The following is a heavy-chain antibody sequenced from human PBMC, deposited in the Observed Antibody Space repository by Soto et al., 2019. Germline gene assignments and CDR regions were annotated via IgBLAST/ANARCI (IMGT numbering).Heavy chain of an antibody. V-gene: IGHV3-23*01. J-gene: IGHJ6*02. CDR2: ISGSGGST. D-gene: IGHD6-13*01. CDR3: AKVRPGSSWYAYYYYGMDV. Sequence: GGSLRLSCAASGFTFSSYAMSWVRQAPGKGLEWVSAISGSGGSTYYADSVKGRFTISRDNSKNTLYLQMNSLRAEDTAVYYCAKVRPGSSWYAYYYYGMDVWGQGTTVTVSS. CDR1: GFTFSSYA.